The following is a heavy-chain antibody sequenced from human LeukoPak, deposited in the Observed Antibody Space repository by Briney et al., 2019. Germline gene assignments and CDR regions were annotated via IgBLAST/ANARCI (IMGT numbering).Heavy chain of an antibody. CDR1: GFTFSSYA. D-gene: IGHD3-22*01. CDR3: AKLGSGYYLYYFDY. V-gene: IGHV3-23*01. Sequence: PGGSLRLSCAASGFTFSSYAMSWVRQAPGKGQEWVSAISGSGGSTYYADSVKGRFTISRDNSKNTLYLQMNSLRAEDTAVYYCAKLGSGYYLYYFDYWGQGTLVTVSS. CDR2: ISGSGGST. J-gene: IGHJ4*02.